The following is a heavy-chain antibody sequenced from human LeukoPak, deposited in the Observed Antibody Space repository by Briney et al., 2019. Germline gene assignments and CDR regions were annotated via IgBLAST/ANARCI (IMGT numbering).Heavy chain of an antibody. CDR1: GGSISSYY. Sequence: SETLSLTCTVSGGSISSYYWSWIRQPPGKGLEWIGHIYYSGSTNYNPSLKSRVTISVDTSKNQFSLKLSSVTAADTAVYYCARSGYSSSWARPGFDYWGQGTLVTVSS. V-gene: IGHV4-59*08. J-gene: IGHJ4*02. CDR2: IYYSGST. D-gene: IGHD6-13*01. CDR3: ARSGYSSSWARPGFDY.